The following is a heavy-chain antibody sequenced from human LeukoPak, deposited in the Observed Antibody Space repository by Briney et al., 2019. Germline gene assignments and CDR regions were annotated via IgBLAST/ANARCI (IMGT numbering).Heavy chain of an antibody. CDR2: IYYSGST. J-gene: IGHJ4*02. CDR3: ARHVSAWFGESPFDY. Sequence: SETLSLTCTVSGGSISSYYGSWIRQPPGKGLEWIGYIYYSGSTNCNPSLKSRVTISVDTSKNQFSLKLSSVTAADTAVYYCARHVSAWFGESPFDYWGQGTLVTVSS. D-gene: IGHD3-10*01. V-gene: IGHV4-59*08. CDR1: GGSISSYY.